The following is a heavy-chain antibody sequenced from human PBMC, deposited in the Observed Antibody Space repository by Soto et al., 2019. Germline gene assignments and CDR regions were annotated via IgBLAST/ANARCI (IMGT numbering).Heavy chain of an antibody. CDR1: GFTFSSYA. CDR3: AKAGLAAADPMDV. Sequence: EVQLLESGGGLVQPGGSLRLSCAASGFTFSSYAMSWVRQAPGTGLEWVSAISGSGGSTYYADSGKGRFTISRDNSKNTLYLQMNSLRAEDTAVYYCAKAGLAAADPMDVWGQGTTVTVSS. D-gene: IGHD6-13*01. V-gene: IGHV3-23*01. J-gene: IGHJ6*02. CDR2: ISGSGGST.